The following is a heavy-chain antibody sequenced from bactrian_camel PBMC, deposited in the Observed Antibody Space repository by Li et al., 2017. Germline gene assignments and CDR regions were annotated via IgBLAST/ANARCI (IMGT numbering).Heavy chain of an antibody. J-gene: IGHJ6*01. V-gene: IGHV3-2*01. Sequence: HVQLVESGGGSVQTGGHLRLSCVVSRHPYSKYCMGWFRQAPGKERELVARIGSDGVKTYADSVKGRFTISKDDDENALYLEMNSLKPEDTAMYYCALDFFTQSCGSWRSPTDFTYWGQGTQVTVS. CDR2: IGSDGVKT. CDR3: ALDFFTQSCGSWRSPTDFTY. CDR1: RHPYSKYC. D-gene: IGHD6*01.